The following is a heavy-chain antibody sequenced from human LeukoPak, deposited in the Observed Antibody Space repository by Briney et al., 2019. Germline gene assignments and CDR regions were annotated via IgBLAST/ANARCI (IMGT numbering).Heavy chain of an antibody. CDR3: ARDRIQLWLHAFDI. J-gene: IGHJ3*02. Sequence: GGSLRLSCAASVFTVSSNYMSWVRQAPRKRVEWVLGIYSGGSTSYADSVKGRFTISRDNSKNTLCLQMHSLRAEGTAVYYCARDRIQLWLHAFDIWGQGTMVTVSS. V-gene: IGHV3-66*01. D-gene: IGHD5-18*01. CDR2: IYSGGST. CDR1: VFTVSSNY.